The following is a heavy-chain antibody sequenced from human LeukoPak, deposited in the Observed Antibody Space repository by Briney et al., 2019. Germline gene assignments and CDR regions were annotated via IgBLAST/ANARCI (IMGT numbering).Heavy chain of an antibody. Sequence: SETLSLTCTVSGGSISSGSYYWSWIRQPAGKGLEWIGRIYTSGSTNYNPSLKSRVTISVDTSMNQFSLKLSSVTAADTAVYYCARLRTTRIGAFDIWGQGTMVTVSS. J-gene: IGHJ3*02. CDR1: GGSISSGSYY. CDR3: ARLRTTRIGAFDI. D-gene: IGHD1-1*01. V-gene: IGHV4-61*02. CDR2: IYTSGST.